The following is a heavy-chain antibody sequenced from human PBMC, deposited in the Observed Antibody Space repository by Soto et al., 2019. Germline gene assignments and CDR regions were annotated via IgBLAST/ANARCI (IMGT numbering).Heavy chain of an antibody. D-gene: IGHD5-12*01. V-gene: IGHV4-39*01. J-gene: IGHJ5*02. CDR3: ARSEATIPRIDP. CDR2: ISYSGRT. CDR1: GGSISSSSYY. Sequence: SETLSLTCTVSGGSISSSSYYWGWIRQPPGKGLEWIGSISYSGRTYYNPSLKSRVTISVDTSKNQFSLKLSSVTAADTAMYYCARSEATIPRIDPWGQGTLVTVSS.